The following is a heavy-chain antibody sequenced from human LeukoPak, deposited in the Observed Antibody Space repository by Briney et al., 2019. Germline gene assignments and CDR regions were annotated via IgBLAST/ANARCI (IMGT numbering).Heavy chain of an antibody. V-gene: IGHV3-53*01. J-gene: IGHJ4*02. CDR2: IYSGGTT. D-gene: IGHD4-17*01. Sequence: VGSLRLSCAASGFSVSSNYTNWVRQAPGKGLEWGSIIYSGGTTYYADSVKGRFTISRDNSKNTLYLQMNSLRAEDTAVYYCARVLWSGDYPRFDYWGQGTLVTVSS. CDR1: GFSVSSNY. CDR3: ARVLWSGDYPRFDY.